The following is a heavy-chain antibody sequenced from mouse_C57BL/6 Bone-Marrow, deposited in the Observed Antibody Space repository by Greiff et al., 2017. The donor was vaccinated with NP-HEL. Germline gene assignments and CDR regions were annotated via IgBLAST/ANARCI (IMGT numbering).Heavy chain of an antibody. V-gene: IGHV3-6*01. D-gene: IGHD3-2*02. J-gene: IGHJ4*01. CDR2: ISYDGSN. Sequence: EVQLQQSGPGLVKPSQSLSLTCSVTGYSITSGYYWNWIRQFPGNKLEWMGYISYDGSNNYNPSLKNRISITRDTSKNQFFLKLNSVTTEDTATYYCARGAAAQYYAMDYWGQGTSVTVSS. CDR1: GYSITSGYY. CDR3: ARGAAAQYYAMDY.